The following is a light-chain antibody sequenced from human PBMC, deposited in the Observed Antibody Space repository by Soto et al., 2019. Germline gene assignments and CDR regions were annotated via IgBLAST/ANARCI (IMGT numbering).Light chain of an antibody. J-gene: IGKJ1*01. CDR1: QGIIND. V-gene: IGKV1-17*02. CDR2: AVS. CDR3: QQYENYWT. Sequence: DIQMTQSPSSLSASVGDIVTITFRASQGIINDLGLYQQKPGKAPELLIYAVSYLQSGVPSRFSGSGSETEFTLTISNLQPDDFATYYCQQYENYWTFGQGTKVDIK.